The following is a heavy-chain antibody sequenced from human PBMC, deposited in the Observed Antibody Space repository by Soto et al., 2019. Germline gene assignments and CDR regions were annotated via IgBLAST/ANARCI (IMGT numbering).Heavy chain of an antibody. CDR2: IYYSGST. J-gene: IGHJ4*02. Sequence: PSETLSLTCTVSGGSVSSESHYWSWIRQTPGKGLEWIGYIYYSGSTYYNPSLKSRVTISVDTSKNQFSLKLSSVTAADTAVYYCARVARYFDPDYWGQGTLVTVSS. V-gene: IGHV4-31*03. D-gene: IGHD3-9*01. CDR1: GGSVSSESHY. CDR3: ARVARYFDPDY.